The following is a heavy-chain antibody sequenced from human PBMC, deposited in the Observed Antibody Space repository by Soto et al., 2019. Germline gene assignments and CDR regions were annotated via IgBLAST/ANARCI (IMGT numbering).Heavy chain of an antibody. CDR1: GGSISSYY. Sequence: SETLSLTCTVSGGSISSYYWSWIRQPPGKGLEWIGYIYYSGSTNYNPSLKSRVTISVDTSKNQFSLKLSSVTAADTALYYCARKNSSWLHIDYWGQGTLVTVS. J-gene: IGHJ4*02. CDR3: ARKNSSWLHIDY. D-gene: IGHD6-13*01. V-gene: IGHV4-59*01. CDR2: IYYSGST.